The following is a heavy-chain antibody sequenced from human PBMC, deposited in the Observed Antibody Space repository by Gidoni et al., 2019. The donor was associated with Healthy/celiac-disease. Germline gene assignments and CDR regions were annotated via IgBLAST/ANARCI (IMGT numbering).Heavy chain of an antibody. Sequence: QVQLVESGGGVVQPGRSLRLSCAASGFTFSSYGMHWVRQAPGKGLEGVAFIWYDGSNKYYADSVKGRFTISRDNSKNTLYLQMNSLRAEDTAVYYCARDRVTGGWFYYGMDVWGQGTTVTVSS. V-gene: IGHV3-33*01. CDR3: ARDRVTGGWFYYGMDV. CDR1: GFTFSSYG. D-gene: IGHD6-19*01. CDR2: IWYDGSNK. J-gene: IGHJ6*02.